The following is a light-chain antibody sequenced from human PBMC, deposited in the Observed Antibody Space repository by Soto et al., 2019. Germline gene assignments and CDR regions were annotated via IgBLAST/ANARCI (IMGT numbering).Light chain of an antibody. CDR1: QSVSSSY. J-gene: IGKJ3*01. CDR3: QQYGSSLLA. Sequence: EIVLTQSPGTLSLSPGERATLSCRASQSVSSSYLACYQQKPGQAPRLLIYGASSRATGIPDRFSGSGSGTDFTLTISRLEPEAFAVYYCQQYGSSLLAFGPGTKVDIK. CDR2: GAS. V-gene: IGKV3-20*01.